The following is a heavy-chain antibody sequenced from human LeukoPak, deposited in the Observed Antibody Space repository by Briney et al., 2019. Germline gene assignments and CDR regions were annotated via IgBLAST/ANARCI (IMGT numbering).Heavy chain of an antibody. J-gene: IGHJ3*02. CDR2: FHFSGST. Sequence: SETLSLTCNVSGGSISSYYWSWIRQPPGKGLEWTGYFHFSGSTNYNPSLKSRVTISVDTSKNQFSLKLRSVTAADTAVYYCARFVGSSWLGFDIWGHGTMVTVSS. CDR3: ARFVGSSWLGFDI. CDR1: GGSISSYY. V-gene: IGHV4-59*01. D-gene: IGHD6-13*01.